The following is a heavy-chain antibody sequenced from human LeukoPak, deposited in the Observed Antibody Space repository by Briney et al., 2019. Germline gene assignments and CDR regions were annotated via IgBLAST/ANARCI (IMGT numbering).Heavy chain of an antibody. D-gene: IGHD5-18*01. CDR2: ISYDGSNK. CDR3: AKSPWIQLWLSADDAFDI. Sequence: GGSLRLSCAASGFTFSSYGMHWVRQAPGKGLEWVAVISYDGSNKYYADSVKGRFTISRDNSKNTLYLQMNSLRAEDTAVYYCAKSPWIQLWLSADDAFDIWGQGTMVTVSS. J-gene: IGHJ3*02. CDR1: GFTFSSYG. V-gene: IGHV3-30*18.